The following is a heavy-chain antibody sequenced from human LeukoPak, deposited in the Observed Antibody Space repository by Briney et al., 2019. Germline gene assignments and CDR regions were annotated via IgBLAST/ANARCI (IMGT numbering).Heavy chain of an antibody. CDR2: IYPGDPDI. CDR1: GYTFTNYW. D-gene: IGHD3-10*01. Sequence: PGESLQISCQAFGYTFTNYWIGRVRQVPGKGLDWMGIIYPGDPDIRYSPSFQGQVTISADKSISTAYLQWNSLRASDTAMYYCARRGTGFGDTWGQGTLVTVSS. V-gene: IGHV5-51*01. CDR3: ARRGTGFGDT. J-gene: IGHJ4*02.